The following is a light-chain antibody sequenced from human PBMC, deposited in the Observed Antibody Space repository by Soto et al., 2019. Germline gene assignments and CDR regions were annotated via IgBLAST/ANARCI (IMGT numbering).Light chain of an antibody. Sequence: DIQMTQSPSTLSASVGDTVTITCRASQSFTTSLAWYQQKPGKAPNLLISGASTLEDGVPSRFRCSGSGTEFTLTITRLQTHDFAPYYCQHYLTYSTFGQGTRVEI. V-gene: IGKV1-5*01. J-gene: IGKJ1*01. CDR3: QHYLTYST. CDR2: GAS. CDR1: QSFTTS.